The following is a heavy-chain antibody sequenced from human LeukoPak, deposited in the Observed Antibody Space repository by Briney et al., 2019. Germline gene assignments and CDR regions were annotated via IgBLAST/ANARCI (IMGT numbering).Heavy chain of an antibody. J-gene: IGHJ4*02. Sequence: SETLSLTCTVPGNSISSGDNYWSWIRQPAGKGLEWIGRIYTSGSTNYNPSLKSRVTISGDTSKNQFSLRLSSVTAADTAVYYCARASYSYDINGWVPFDYWGQGTLVTVSS. CDR2: IYTSGST. CDR3: ARASYSYDINGWVPFDY. V-gene: IGHV4-61*02. D-gene: IGHD3-22*01. CDR1: GNSISSGDNY.